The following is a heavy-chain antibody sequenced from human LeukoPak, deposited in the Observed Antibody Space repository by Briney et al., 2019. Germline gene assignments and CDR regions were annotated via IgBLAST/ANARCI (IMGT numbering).Heavy chain of an antibody. CDR3: AQEGREWLRDNYYYYYMDV. V-gene: IGHV3-43D*03. CDR1: GFTFDDYA. J-gene: IGHJ6*03. CDR2: ISWDGGST. D-gene: IGHD5-12*01. Sequence: PGGSVRLSCAASGFTFDDYAMHWVRQAPGKGLEWVSLISWDGGSTYYADSVKGRFTISRDNSKNSLYLQMNSLRAEDTALYYCAQEGREWLRDNYYYYYMDVWGKGTTVTVSS.